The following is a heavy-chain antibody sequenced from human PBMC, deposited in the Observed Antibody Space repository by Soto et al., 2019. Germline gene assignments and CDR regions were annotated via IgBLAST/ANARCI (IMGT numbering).Heavy chain of an antibody. CDR3: ARDRRTTVTTIYYYYGMDV. CDR1: GGSISSGGYY. D-gene: IGHD4-4*01. J-gene: IGHJ6*02. Sequence: PSETLCLTCTVSGGSISSGGYYWSWIRQHPGKGLEWIGYIYYSGSTYYNPSLKSRVTISVDTSKNQFSLKLSSVTAADTAVYYCARDRRTTVTTIYYYYGMDVWGQGTTVTVSS. CDR2: IYYSGST. V-gene: IGHV4-31*03.